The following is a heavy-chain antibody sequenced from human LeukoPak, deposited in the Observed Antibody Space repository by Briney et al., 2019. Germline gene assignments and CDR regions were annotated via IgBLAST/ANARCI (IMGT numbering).Heavy chain of an antibody. Sequence: GGSLRLSCAASGFTFSSYSMNWVRQAPGKGLEWVAVISYDGSNKYYADSVKGRFTISRDNSKNTLYLQMNSLRAEDTAVYYCARDLTFGGVIAYYFDYWGQGTLVTVSS. V-gene: IGHV3-30*03. D-gene: IGHD3-16*02. CDR3: ARDLTFGGVIAYYFDY. J-gene: IGHJ4*02. CDR2: ISYDGSNK. CDR1: GFTFSSYS.